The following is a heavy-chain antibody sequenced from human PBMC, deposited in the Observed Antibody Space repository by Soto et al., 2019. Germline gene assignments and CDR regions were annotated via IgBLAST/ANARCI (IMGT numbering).Heavy chain of an antibody. V-gene: IGHV3-30*18. CDR1: GFTFSDYA. J-gene: IGHJ4*02. CDR2: VSHDGRNT. Sequence: VQLVESGGGVVQPGRSLRLSCAASGFTFSDYAMHWVRQAPGKGLEWVAVVSHDGRNTHYADSVKGRFTISRDSSKNTVSLEMTSRRAEDTAVYYSAKGGRQWLVTSDFNYWGQGALVTVSS. D-gene: IGHD6-19*01. CDR3: AKGGRQWLVTSDFNY.